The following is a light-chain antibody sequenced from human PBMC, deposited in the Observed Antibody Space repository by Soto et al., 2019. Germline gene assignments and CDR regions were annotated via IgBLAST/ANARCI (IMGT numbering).Light chain of an antibody. CDR3: QQVNTYPVT. CDR2: GTS. J-gene: IGKJ4*01. V-gene: IGKV3D-7*01. Sequence: PGEIAALSCRASQNIGSDHLAWYQQKPGQAPRLLIYGTSTRATGIPDRFSGSGSGTEFTLTISSLQPDDFATYYCQQVNTYPVTFGGGTKVDIK. CDR1: QNIGSDH.